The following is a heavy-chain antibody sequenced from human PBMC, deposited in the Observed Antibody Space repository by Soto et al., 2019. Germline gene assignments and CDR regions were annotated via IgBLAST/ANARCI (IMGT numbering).Heavy chain of an antibody. D-gene: IGHD3-22*01. CDR1: GFTFSSYD. CDR2: IGTAGDT. V-gene: IGHV3-13*01. CDR3: AAYDSSGYYPDY. J-gene: IGHJ4*02. Sequence: PGGSLRLSCAASGFTFSSYDMHWVRQATGKGLEWVSAIGTAGDTYYPGSVKGRFTISRENAKNSLYLQMNSLRAEDTAVYYCAAYDSSGYYPDYWGQGTLVTVS.